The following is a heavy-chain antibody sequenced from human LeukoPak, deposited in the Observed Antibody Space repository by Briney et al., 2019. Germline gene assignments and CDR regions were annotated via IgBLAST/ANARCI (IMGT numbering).Heavy chain of an antibody. CDR1: GFTFSSYG. CDR3: AKDRNDFWSGYCFDY. V-gene: IGHV3-33*06. CDR2: IWYDGSNK. J-gene: IGHJ4*02. Sequence: GGSLRLSCAASGFTFSSYGMHWVRQAPGKGLEWVAVIWYDGSNKYYADSVKGRFTISRDNSKNTLYLQMNSLRAEDTAVYYCAKDRNDFWSGYCFDYWGQGTLVTVSS. D-gene: IGHD3-3*01.